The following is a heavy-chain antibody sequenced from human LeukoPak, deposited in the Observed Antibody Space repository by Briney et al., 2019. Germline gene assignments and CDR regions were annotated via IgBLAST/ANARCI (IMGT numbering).Heavy chain of an antibody. Sequence: GGSLRLSCVASGFIFSRYGMHWVRQAPGRGLEWVAFIRDDGSKKFYVDSVKGRFTIFRDNSKNTLFLQMHSLRAEDTALYYCAYSDDCGDYMHFQHWGQGTLVTVSS. CDR1: GFIFSRYG. J-gene: IGHJ1*01. V-gene: IGHV3-30*02. CDR2: IRDDGSKK. CDR3: AYSDDCGDYMHFQH. D-gene: IGHD4-17*01.